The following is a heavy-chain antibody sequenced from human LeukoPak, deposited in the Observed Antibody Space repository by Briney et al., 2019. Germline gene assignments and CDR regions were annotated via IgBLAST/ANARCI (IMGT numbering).Heavy chain of an antibody. V-gene: IGHV3-33*08. CDR2: IWYDGSNR. Sequence: GGSLRLSCATSGFTFNSFAMNWVRQAPGRGLEWVTVIWYDGSNRYYADSVKGRITISRDTSENTVSLQINNVKVDDTAIYYCARGTGAKRYYFDLWGQGILVTVSS. CDR1: GFTFNSFA. J-gene: IGHJ4*02. CDR3: ARGTGAKRYYFDL.